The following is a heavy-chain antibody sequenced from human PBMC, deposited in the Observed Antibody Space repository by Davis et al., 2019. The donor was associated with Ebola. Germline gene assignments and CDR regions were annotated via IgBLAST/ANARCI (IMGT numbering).Heavy chain of an antibody. D-gene: IGHD2-2*01. J-gene: IGHJ1*01. Sequence: GGSLRLSCAASGFTFSSFGMHWVRQAPGKGPEWVAAISYDGSNEYYADSVKGRFTISRDNYKYTLYLQMNTLRADDTAIYYCAKERYCRSSSCYTGEYFQHWGQGTLVTVSS. V-gene: IGHV3-30*18. CDR1: GFTFSSFG. CDR3: AKERYCRSSSCYTGEYFQH. CDR2: ISYDGSNE.